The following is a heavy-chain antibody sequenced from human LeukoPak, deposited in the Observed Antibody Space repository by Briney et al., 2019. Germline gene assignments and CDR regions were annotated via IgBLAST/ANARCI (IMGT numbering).Heavy chain of an antibody. CDR2: IYYSGST. CDR3: ARRAPSSSSGAFDI. Sequence: SKTLSLTCTVSGGSISSYYWSWIRQPPGKGLEWIGYIYYSGSTNYNPSLKSRVTISVDTSKNQFSLKLSSVTAADTAVYYCARRAPSSSSGAFDIWGQGTMVTVSS. V-gene: IGHV4-59*08. J-gene: IGHJ3*02. CDR1: GGSISSYY. D-gene: IGHD6-6*01.